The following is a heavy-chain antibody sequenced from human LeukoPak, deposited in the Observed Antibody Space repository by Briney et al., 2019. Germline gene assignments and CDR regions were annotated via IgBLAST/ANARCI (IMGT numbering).Heavy chain of an antibody. CDR1: GYTLTELS. CDR2: FDPEDGET. Sequence: ASVKVSCKVSGYTLTELSMHWVRQAPGKGLEWMGGFDPEDGETIYAQKFQGRVTMTEVTSTDTAYMELSSLRSEDTAVYYCATVRYYDYPGGFDPWGQGTLATVSS. D-gene: IGHD3-16*01. J-gene: IGHJ5*02. CDR3: ATVRYYDYPGGFDP. V-gene: IGHV1-24*01.